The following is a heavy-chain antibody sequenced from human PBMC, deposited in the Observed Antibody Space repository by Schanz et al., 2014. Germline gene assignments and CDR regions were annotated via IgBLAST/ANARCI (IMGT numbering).Heavy chain of an antibody. V-gene: IGHV4-59*08. J-gene: IGHJ4*02. Sequence: QVQLQESGPGLVKPSETLSLTCTVSGDSIGTYQWSWIRQPPGKGLEWIGYVYHSGVTTYKSSLKSRVSITVDTKKTQFSLKLISVTAADTAVYYCARSTYDFWSAFDYWGQGILVAVSS. D-gene: IGHD3-3*01. CDR1: GDSIGTYQ. CDR3: ARSTYDFWSAFDY. CDR2: VYHSGVT.